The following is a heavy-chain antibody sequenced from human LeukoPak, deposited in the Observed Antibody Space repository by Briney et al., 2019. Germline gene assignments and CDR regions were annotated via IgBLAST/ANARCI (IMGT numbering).Heavy chain of an antibody. D-gene: IGHD3-9*01. CDR3: ARQYFDWLPNAFDI. V-gene: IGHV4-34*01. CDR1: GGSFSGYY. Sequence: NPSETLSLTCAVYGGSFSGYYRSWIRQPPGKGLEWIGEINHSGSTNYNPSLKSRVTISVDTSKNQFSLKLSSVTAADTAVYYCARQYFDWLPNAFDIWGQGTMVTASS. J-gene: IGHJ3*02. CDR2: INHSGST.